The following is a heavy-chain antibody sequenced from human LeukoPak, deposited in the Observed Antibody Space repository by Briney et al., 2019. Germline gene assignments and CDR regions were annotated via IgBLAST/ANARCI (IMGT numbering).Heavy chain of an antibody. CDR3: TTRRQDGC. CDR1: GFTFSDAW. Sequence: GGSLRLSCVASGFTFSDAWMTWVRQAPGKGLEWVGRIKSKIDGGTIDYGAPVKGRFTISRDDSRNTLYLQMNSLKTEDTAVYYCTTRRQDGCWGQGTLVTVS. V-gene: IGHV3-15*01. J-gene: IGHJ4*02. D-gene: IGHD6-25*01. CDR2: IKSKIDGGTI.